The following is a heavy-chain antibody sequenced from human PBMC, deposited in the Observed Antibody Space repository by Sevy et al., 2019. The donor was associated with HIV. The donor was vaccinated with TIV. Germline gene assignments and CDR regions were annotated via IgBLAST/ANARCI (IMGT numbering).Heavy chain of an antibody. Sequence: ASVKVSCKASGYTFTSFYLHWVRQAPGQGLEWMGLFNPSTGSTTYAQNFHGRVTMTRDTSANTVYMKLSRLSSDDTAVYYCARSPSWAMARGQFDSWGQGTLVTVSS. CDR2: FNPSTGST. J-gene: IGHJ4*02. CDR1: GYTFTSFY. D-gene: IGHD5-18*01. CDR3: ARSPSWAMARGQFDS. V-gene: IGHV1-46*01.